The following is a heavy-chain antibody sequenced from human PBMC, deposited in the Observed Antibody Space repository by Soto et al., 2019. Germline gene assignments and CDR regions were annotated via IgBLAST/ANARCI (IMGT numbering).Heavy chain of an antibody. Sequence: LSLTCTVSGGSVSSGSYYWSWIRQPPGKGLEWIGYIYYSGSTNYNPSLKSRVTISVDTSKNQFSLKLSSVTAADTAVYYCARDGRRLRDHSFDPWGQGTLVTVSS. J-gene: IGHJ5*02. CDR2: IYYSGST. CDR1: GGSVSSGSYY. V-gene: IGHV4-61*01. D-gene: IGHD4-17*01. CDR3: ARDGRRLRDHSFDP.